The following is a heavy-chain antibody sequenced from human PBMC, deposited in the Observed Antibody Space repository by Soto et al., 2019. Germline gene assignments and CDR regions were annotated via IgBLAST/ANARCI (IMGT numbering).Heavy chain of an antibody. J-gene: IGHJ2*01. Sequence: QEQLVESGGGLVKPGGSLTLSCAASGFRFNDFYMSWIRQAPGKGLEWVSYISRNGIYTSHADSVKGRFTISGDTARNSLDLQMHSLTAEDTALYYCARAGGSSADWYFDLWGRGTLVTVSS. CDR1: GFRFNDFY. CDR3: ARAGGSSADWYFDL. CDR2: ISRNGIYT. D-gene: IGHD6-13*01. V-gene: IGHV3-11*06.